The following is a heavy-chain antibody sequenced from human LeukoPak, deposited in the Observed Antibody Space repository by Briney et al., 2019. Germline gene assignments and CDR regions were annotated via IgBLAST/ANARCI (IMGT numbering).Heavy chain of an antibody. CDR3: GRDLNRSGYTREGRFDP. D-gene: IGHD3-22*01. Sequence: ASVKVSCKASGYTFISCYMHWVRQAPGQGLEWMGIINPSGGSTTYAQKFQGRVTMTRDMSTSTVYMELSSLRSEDTAVYYCGRDLNRSGYTREGRFDPWGQGTLVTVSS. V-gene: IGHV1-46*01. J-gene: IGHJ5*02. CDR2: INPSGGST. CDR1: GYTFISCY.